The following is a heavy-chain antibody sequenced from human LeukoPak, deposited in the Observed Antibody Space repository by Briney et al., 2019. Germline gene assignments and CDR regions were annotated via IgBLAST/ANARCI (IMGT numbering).Heavy chain of an antibody. J-gene: IGHJ4*02. CDR3: TRDYWDYFDY. CDR1: GFTFSSYE. V-gene: IGHV3-48*03. D-gene: IGHD2-15*01. CDR2: ISSSGSTI. Sequence: GGSLRLSCAASGFTFSSYEMNWVRQAPGKGLEWVSYISSSGSTIYYADSVKGRFTISRDNAKNSLYLQMNSLRAEDTAVYYCTRDYWDYFDYWGQGTLVTVSS.